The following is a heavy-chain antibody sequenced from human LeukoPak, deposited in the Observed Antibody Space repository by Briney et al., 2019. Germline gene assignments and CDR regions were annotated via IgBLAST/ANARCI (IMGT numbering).Heavy chain of an antibody. CDR1: GFTFSSYA. J-gene: IGHJ4*02. CDR2: ISGSGGST. V-gene: IGHV3-23*01. Sequence: PGGSLRLSRAASGFTFSSYAMSWVRQAPGKGLEWVSAISGSGGSTYYADSVKGRFTISRDNSKNTPYLQMNSLRAEDTAVYYCYPPSLDYFDYWGQGTLVTVSS. D-gene: IGHD2-2*01. CDR3: YPPSLDYFDY.